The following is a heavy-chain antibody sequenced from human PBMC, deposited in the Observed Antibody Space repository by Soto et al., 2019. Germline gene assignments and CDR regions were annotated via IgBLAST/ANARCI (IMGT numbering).Heavy chain of an antibody. Sequence: LRLSCAASGFTFSSYAMSWVRQAPGKGLEWVSAISGSGGSTYYADSVKGRFTISRDNSKNTLYLQMNSLRAEDTAVYYCAKDYIRIPGPGASFWFDPWGQGTLVTVSS. V-gene: IGHV3-23*01. CDR3: AKDYIRIPGPGASFWFDP. J-gene: IGHJ5*02. CDR1: GFTFSSYA. CDR2: ISGSGGST. D-gene: IGHD1-20*01.